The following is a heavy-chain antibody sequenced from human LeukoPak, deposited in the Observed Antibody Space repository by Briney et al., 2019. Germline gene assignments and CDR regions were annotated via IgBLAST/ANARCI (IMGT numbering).Heavy chain of an antibody. CDR2: IRYDGSNK. CDR3: AKAGPYYYDSSGSIDY. Sequence: GGSLRLSCAASGFTFSSYGMHWVRQAPGKGLDWVAFIRYDGSNKYYADSVKGRFTISRDNSKNALYLHMNSLRVEDTAVYDCAKAGPYYYDSSGSIDYWGQGTLVTVSS. V-gene: IGHV3-30*02. D-gene: IGHD3-22*01. CDR1: GFTFSSYG. J-gene: IGHJ4*02.